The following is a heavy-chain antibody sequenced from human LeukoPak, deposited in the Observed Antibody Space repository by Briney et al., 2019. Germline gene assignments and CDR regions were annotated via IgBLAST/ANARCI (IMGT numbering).Heavy chain of an antibody. V-gene: IGHV1-69*05. CDR3: AREGFLGDNWTTKNGLPIDY. D-gene: IGHD1-20*01. Sequence: SVKVSCKASGGTFSSYAISWVRQAPGQGLEWMGRIIPIFGTANYAQKFQGRVTITTDESTSTAYMELSSLRSEDTVVYYCAREGFLGDNWTTKNGLPIDYWGQGTLVTVSS. CDR2: IIPIFGTA. J-gene: IGHJ4*02. CDR1: GGTFSSYA.